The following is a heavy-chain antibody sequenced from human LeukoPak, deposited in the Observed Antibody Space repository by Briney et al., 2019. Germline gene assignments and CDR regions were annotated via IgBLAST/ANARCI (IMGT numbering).Heavy chain of an antibody. J-gene: IGHJ3*02. CDR1: GFTFSSYW. CDR2: IDSDGSTT. V-gene: IGHV3-74*01. CDR3: TRSGYGSGWYSPQAFDI. Sequence: GGSLRLSCAASGFTFSSYWMHWVRQAPGKGLVWVSRIDSDGSTTTCADSVKGRFTIFRDNARNTLYLQMNSLRAEDTAVYYCTRSGYGSGWYSPQAFDIWGQGTMVTVSS. D-gene: IGHD6-19*01.